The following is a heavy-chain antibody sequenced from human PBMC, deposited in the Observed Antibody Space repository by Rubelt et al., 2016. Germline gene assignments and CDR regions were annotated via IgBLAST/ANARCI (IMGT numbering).Heavy chain of an antibody. D-gene: IGHD5-18*01. CDR2: IYSGGST. Sequence: CGGGLVQPGGSLRLSCAASGFTVSSNHMSWVRQAPGKGLEWVSLIYSGGSTYYADSVKGRFTISRDNSKNTVYLQMNSLRAEDTAVYYCAKGKNVDTAMAAWGQGTLVTVSS. J-gene: IGHJ5*02. V-gene: IGHV3-66*01. CDR3: AKGKNVDTAMAA. CDR1: GFTVSSNH.